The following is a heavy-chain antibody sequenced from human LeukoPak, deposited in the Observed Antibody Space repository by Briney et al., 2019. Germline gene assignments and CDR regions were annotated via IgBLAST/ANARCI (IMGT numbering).Heavy chain of an antibody. CDR1: GGSISISGFY. J-gene: IGHJ3*01. CDR2: TYNSGNT. D-gene: IGHD6-19*01. Sequence: PSDTLSLTCSVSGGSISISGFYWNWIRQLPGKGLEWIGYTYNSGNTYYNPSFGSRVTISTDTSMNQFFLKSHSVTAADPAVYYCARSSGWRDAFDFWGRGTLVTVSS. V-gene: IGHV4-31*03. CDR3: ARSSGWRDAFDF.